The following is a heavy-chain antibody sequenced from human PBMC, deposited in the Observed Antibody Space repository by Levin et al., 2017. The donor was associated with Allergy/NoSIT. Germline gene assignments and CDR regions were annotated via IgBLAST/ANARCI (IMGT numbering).Heavy chain of an antibody. CDR3: ARLGYGDYLVGYMDV. CDR2: IFHSGSS. J-gene: IGHJ6*03. CDR1: GGSINTYY. Sequence: SSETLSLTCIVSGGSINTYYWSWARQPPGKGLEWIASIFHSGSSNYSPSLKSRVTISVDSSKNQFSLRLSSVTAADTAVYYCARLGYGDYLVGYMDVWGKGTTVTVSS. V-gene: IGHV4-59*01. D-gene: IGHD4-17*01.